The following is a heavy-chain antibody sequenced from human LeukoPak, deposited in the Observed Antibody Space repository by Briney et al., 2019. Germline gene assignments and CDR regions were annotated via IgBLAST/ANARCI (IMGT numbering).Heavy chain of an antibody. CDR3: ARGSRGPRGYFDY. CDR2: IGTAGDP. J-gene: IGHJ4*02. Sequence: QTGGSLRLSCAASGFTFSSYYMRWVRQATGKGLEWVSAIGTAGDPYYQASVKGRFTISRENAKNSLYLQMNSLRAGDTAVYYCARGSRGPRGYFDYWGQGTLVTVSS. D-gene: IGHD6-19*01. V-gene: IGHV3-13*05. CDR1: GFTFSSYY.